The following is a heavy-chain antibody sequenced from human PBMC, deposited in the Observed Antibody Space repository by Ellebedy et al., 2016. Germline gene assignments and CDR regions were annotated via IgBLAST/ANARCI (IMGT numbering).Heavy chain of an antibody. CDR1: GYSFTSYW. D-gene: IGHD2-2*02. V-gene: IGHV5-51*01. CDR3: ARHALGDCSSTSCYNYYYYGMDV. Sequence: GGSLRLSCKGSGYSFTSYWIGWVRQMPGKGLEWMGIIYPGDSDTRYSPSFQGQVTISADKSISTAYLQWSSLKASDTAMYYCARHALGDCSSTSCYNYYYYGMDVWGQGTTVTVSS. J-gene: IGHJ6*02. CDR2: IYPGDSDT.